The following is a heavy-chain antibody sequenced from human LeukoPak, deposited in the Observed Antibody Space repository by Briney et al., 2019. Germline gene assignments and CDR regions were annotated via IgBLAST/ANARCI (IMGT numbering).Heavy chain of an antibody. CDR1: GFSLTTSGVG. D-gene: IGHD4-17*01. Sequence: SGPTLAKPTQTLTLTCTFSGFSLTTSGVGVGWIRQPPGKALEWLALIYRNDDKRYSPALKSRVTITKDTSKNQVVLTMTNMDPVDTATYYCAGRNYGDYDYWGQGTLVTVSS. CDR3: AGRNYGDYDY. J-gene: IGHJ4*02. CDR2: IYRNDDK. V-gene: IGHV2-5*01.